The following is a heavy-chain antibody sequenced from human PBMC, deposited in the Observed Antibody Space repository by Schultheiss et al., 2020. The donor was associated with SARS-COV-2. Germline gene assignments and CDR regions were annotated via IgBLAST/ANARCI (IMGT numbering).Heavy chain of an antibody. V-gene: IGHV4-38-2*02. CDR3: AREPFWSGYYRTADLNWFDP. D-gene: IGHD3-3*01. CDR2: IYHSGST. J-gene: IGHJ5*02. CDR1: GGSISSYY. Sequence: SETLSLTCTVSGGSISSYYWSWIRQPPGKGLEWIGSIYHSGSTYYNPSLKSRVTISVDTSKNQFSLKLSSVTAADTAVYYCAREPFWSGYYRTADLNWFDPWGQGTLVTVSS.